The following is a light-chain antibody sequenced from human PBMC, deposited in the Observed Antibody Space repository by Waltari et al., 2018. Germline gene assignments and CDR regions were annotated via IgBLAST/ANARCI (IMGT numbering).Light chain of an antibody. J-gene: IGLJ3*02. CDR3: LLHMGSAIA. CDR1: SGPVTTHHS. CDR2: STD. V-gene: IGLV8-61*01. Sequence: QAVVTQEPSLSVSPGGTVTPTCALPSGPVTTHHSVRWIQQTPGQAPRTLIYSTDTPSSGVPSRFSGSILGKKAALTITGAQADDESDYFCLLHMGSAIAFGGGTKLTVL.